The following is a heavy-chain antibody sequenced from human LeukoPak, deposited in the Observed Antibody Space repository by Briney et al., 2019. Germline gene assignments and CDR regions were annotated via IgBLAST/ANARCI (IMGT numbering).Heavy chain of an antibody. D-gene: IGHD2-15*01. Sequence: ASVKVSCKASGYTFTSHGISWVRQAPGQGLEWMGGIIPIFGTANYAQKFQGRVTITADESTSTAYMELSSLRSEDTAVYYCARDLRYCSGGSCARFDYWGQGTLVTVSS. J-gene: IGHJ4*02. V-gene: IGHV1-69*13. CDR3: ARDLRYCSGGSCARFDY. CDR1: GYTFTSHG. CDR2: IIPIFGTA.